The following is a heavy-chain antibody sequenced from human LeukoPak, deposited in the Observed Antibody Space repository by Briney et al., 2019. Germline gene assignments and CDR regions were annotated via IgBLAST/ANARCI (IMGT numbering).Heavy chain of an antibody. Sequence: RESLKISCKGSGYSFTNYWIAWVRQLPGKGLEWMGIIYPGDSDTTYSPSFQGQVTISADKSISTAYLQWSSLKASDTAMYYCARPTLRFLELDAFDIWGQGTMVTVSS. CDR2: IYPGDSDT. V-gene: IGHV5-51*01. D-gene: IGHD3-3*01. CDR3: ARPTLRFLELDAFDI. J-gene: IGHJ3*02. CDR1: GYSFTNYW.